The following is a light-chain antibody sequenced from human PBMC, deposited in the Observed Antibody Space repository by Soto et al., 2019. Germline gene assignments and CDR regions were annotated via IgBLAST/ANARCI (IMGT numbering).Light chain of an antibody. CDR2: DAS. Sequence: EFVLTQSPGTLSLSPGERATLSCRASQTVRNNYLAWYQQKPGQAPRLLIYDASSRATGIPDRFSGGGSGTDFTLTISRLEPEDFAVYFCQQYSYSPMTFGQGTKVDIK. CDR3: QQYSYSPMT. J-gene: IGKJ1*01. V-gene: IGKV3-20*01. CDR1: QTVRNNY.